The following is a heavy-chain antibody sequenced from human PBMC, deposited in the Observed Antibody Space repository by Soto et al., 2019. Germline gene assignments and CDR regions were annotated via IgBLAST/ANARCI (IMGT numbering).Heavy chain of an antibody. J-gene: IGHJ6*02. V-gene: IGHV1-46*01. D-gene: IGHD3-10*01. CDR1: GYTFTSYY. CDR2: INPSGGST. Sequence: GASVKVSCKASGYTFTSYYVHWVRQAPGQGLEWMGIINPSGGSTSYAQKFQGRVTMTRDTSTSTVYMELSSLRSEDTAVYYCARGGIIDYGSGYYYYGMDVWGQGTTVTVSS. CDR3: ARGGIIDYGSGYYYYGMDV.